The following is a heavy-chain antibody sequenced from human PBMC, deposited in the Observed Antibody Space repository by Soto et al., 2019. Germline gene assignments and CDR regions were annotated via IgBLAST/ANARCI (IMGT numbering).Heavy chain of an antibody. Sequence: QVQLVESGGGVVQPGRSLRLSCAASGFTFSSYGMHWVRQAPGKGLEWVAVISYDGSNKYYADSVKGRFTISRDNSKNTLYLQMNSLRAEDTAVYYCAKDLGYCSGGSCYKYYYGMDVWGQGTTVTVSS. CDR1: GFTFSSYG. CDR3: AKDLGYCSGGSCYKYYYGMDV. J-gene: IGHJ6*02. CDR2: ISYDGSNK. D-gene: IGHD2-15*01. V-gene: IGHV3-30*18.